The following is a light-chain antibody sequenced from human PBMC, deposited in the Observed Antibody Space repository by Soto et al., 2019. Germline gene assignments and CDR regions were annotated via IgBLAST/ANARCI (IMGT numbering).Light chain of an antibody. CDR3: QHLNGRFT. CDR1: QGISTY. CDR2: AVS. V-gene: IGKV1-9*01. Sequence: IKLTQSPSSLSASVGDRLTITCRASQGISTYLAWYQQKPGKAPQLLIYAVSTLQSGVSSRFSGSGFGTDFTLTISSLQPEDVATYYCQHLNGRFTFGPGTKVDIK. J-gene: IGKJ3*01.